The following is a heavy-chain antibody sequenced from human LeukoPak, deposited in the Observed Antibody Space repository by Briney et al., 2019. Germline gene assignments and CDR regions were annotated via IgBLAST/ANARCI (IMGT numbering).Heavy chain of an antibody. V-gene: IGHV1-2*02. J-gene: IGHJ5*02. CDR3: ARDPLLGLQLVPAGWFDP. CDR2: INPNSGGT. Sequence: GASVKVSCKASGYTFTGYYLHWVRQAPGQGLEWMGWINPNSGGTNYAQKFQGRVTMTRDMSITTAYMELSSLRSEDTAVYYCARDPLLGLQLVPAGWFDPWGQGTLVTVSP. D-gene: IGHD6-13*01. CDR1: GYTFTGYY.